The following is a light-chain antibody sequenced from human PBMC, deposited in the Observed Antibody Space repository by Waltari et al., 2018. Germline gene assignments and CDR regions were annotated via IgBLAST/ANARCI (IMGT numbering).Light chain of an antibody. CDR3: QQYYSTPSRFT. V-gene: IGKV4-1*01. J-gene: IGKJ3*01. CDR1: QSVLYSSNNLNY. Sequence: DIVMTQSPDSLAVSLGERATINCKSSQSVLYSSNNLNYLAWYQQKSGRPPKLLISWASTRESGVPARFSGSGSGTDYTLTINNLQAEDVAVYYCQQYYSTPSRFTFGPGTKVEI. CDR2: WAS.